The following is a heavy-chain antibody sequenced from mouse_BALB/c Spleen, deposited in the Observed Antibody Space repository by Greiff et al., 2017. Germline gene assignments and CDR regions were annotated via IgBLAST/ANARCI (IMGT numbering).Heavy chain of an antibody. CDR3: ARNGPILRSVGGFAY. J-gene: IGHJ3*01. CDR1: GFSLSRYS. CDR2: IWGGGST. D-gene: IGHD1-1*01. Sequence: QVQLKESGPGLVAPSQSLSITCTVSGFSLSRYSVHWVRQPPGKGLEWLGMIWGGGSTDYNSALKSRLSISKDNSKSQVFLKMNSLQTDDTAMYYCARNGPILRSVGGFAYWGQGTLVTVSA. V-gene: IGHV2-6-4*01.